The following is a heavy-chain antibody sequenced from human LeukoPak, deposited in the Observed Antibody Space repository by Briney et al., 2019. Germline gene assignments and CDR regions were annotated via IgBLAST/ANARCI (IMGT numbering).Heavy chain of an antibody. CDR1: GFTFSSYA. V-gene: IGHV3-30*04. CDR3: AREGDGYNSPPLDY. Sequence: GGSLRLSCAASGFTFSSYAMHWVRQAPGKGLEWVAVISYDGSNKYYADSVKGRFTISRDNAKNSLYLQMNSLRAEDTAVYYCAREGDGYNSPPLDYWGQGTLVTVSS. J-gene: IGHJ4*02. D-gene: IGHD5-24*01. CDR2: ISYDGSNK.